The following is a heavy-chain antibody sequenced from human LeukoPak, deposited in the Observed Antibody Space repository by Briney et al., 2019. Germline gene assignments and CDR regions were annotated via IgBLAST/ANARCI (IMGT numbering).Heavy chain of an antibody. V-gene: IGHV3-30*04. D-gene: IGHD3-22*01. CDR1: RLTFNDYV. Sequence: PGGSLTLSCADSRLTFNDYVMHWVRQAPGEGLEWVAAIGKDVINKYYRNSVKDRFTISRDNPKNTVYLQMDRLRIEETAVYYCGREDYSSGRAGAVGFDPWGRGTLVSVSA. J-gene: IGHJ5*02. CDR2: IGKDVINK. CDR3: GREDYSSGRAGAVGFDP.